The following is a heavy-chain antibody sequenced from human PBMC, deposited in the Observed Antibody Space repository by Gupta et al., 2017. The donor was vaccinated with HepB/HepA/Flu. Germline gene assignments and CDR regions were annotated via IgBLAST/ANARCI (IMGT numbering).Heavy chain of an antibody. CDR1: GFTFSSYA. Sequence: EVQLLESGGGLVQPGGSLRLYCAASGFTFSSYAMGWVRQAPGKGLEWISSISSGGKTYYTESVKGHFTISRNNSKNTLWLQVNSLSAEDTAVYYCAKGVYGSGNFKPSFDYWGQGTLVTVSS. D-gene: IGHD3-10*01. J-gene: IGHJ4*02. CDR2: ISSGGKT. V-gene: IGHV3-23*01. CDR3: AKGVYGSGNFKPSFDY.